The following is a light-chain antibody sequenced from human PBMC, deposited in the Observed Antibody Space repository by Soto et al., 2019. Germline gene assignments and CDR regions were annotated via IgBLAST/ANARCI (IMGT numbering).Light chain of an antibody. CDR1: TGGVTSDHW. V-gene: IGLV7-46*01. CDR3: LLYYTGGRPV. J-gene: IGLJ7*01. Sequence: QAVVTQEPSLTVSPGETVTLTCGSSTGGVTSDHWPYWFQQKPGQGPRTLIYDTNSRHSWTPARFSGSLLGGKAALTLSXAXPXXXADYYCLLYYTGGRPVFGGGTQLTVL. CDR2: DTN.